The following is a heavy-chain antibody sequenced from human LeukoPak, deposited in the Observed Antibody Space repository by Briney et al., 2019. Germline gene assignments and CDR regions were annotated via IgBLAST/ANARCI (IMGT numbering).Heavy chain of an antibody. D-gene: IGHD1-14*01. V-gene: IGHV1-18*01. CDR3: ARDDKNPLDY. CDR2: ISAYNGNT. Sequence: ASVKVSCKASGYTFTSYGISWMRQAPGHGLEWMGWISAYNGNTNYAQKLQGRVTMPTDTSTSTAYMELRSLRSDDTAVYYCARDDKNPLDYWGQGTLVTVSS. J-gene: IGHJ4*02. CDR1: GYTFTSYG.